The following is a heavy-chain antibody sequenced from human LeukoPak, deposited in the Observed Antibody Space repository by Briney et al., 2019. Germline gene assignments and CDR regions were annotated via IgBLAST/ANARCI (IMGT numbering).Heavy chain of an antibody. Sequence: ASVEVSCKASGGTFSSYAIGWVRQAPGQGLEWMGWISAYNGNTIYAQKVKGRVTMTTDTSTSTAYMELRSLKSDDTAVYYCARASYCSDGSCYSDYRGQGTLVTVSS. V-gene: IGHV1-18*01. CDR1: GGTFSSYA. J-gene: IGHJ4*02. CDR3: ARASYCSDGSCYSDY. D-gene: IGHD2-15*01. CDR2: ISAYNGNT.